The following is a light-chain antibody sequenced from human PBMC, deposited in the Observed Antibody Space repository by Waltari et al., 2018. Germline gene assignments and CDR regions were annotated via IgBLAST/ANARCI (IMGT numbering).Light chain of an antibody. J-gene: IGKJ2*01. CDR1: QSVSSN. Sequence: EIVMTQSPATLSVSPGEGATLSCRASQSVSSNLAWYQQRPGQAPRLLIYGASTRATGIPARFSGSGSGTEFTLTISSLQSEDSAVYYCHQYSSWPPMFTFGQGTKLEIK. CDR3: HQYSSWPPMFT. CDR2: GAS. V-gene: IGKV3-15*01.